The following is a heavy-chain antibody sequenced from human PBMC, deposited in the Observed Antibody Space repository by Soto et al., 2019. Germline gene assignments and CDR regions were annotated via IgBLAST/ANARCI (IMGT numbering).Heavy chain of an antibody. V-gene: IGHV3-33*01. CDR3: ARGSLYCSSTSCSYGMDV. Sequence: QVQLVESGGGVVQPGWALRLSCAASGFTFSDYGMHWVRQAPGEVLQWGAVIWFDVSNEHYADSVKGRFTISRDKSKNTLYLQMYGLRAGDTAVYYGARGSLYCSSTSCSYGMDVWGQGTTVTVSS. CDR1: GFTFSDYG. CDR2: IWFDVSNE. D-gene: IGHD2-15*01. J-gene: IGHJ6*02.